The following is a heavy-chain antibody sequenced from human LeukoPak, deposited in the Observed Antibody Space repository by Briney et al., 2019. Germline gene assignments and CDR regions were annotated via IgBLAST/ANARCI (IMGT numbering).Heavy chain of an antibody. CDR3: ARDAEYYYDSSGYYPLRY. J-gene: IGHJ4*02. D-gene: IGHD3-22*01. CDR1: GFTFSSFD. Sequence: GGSLRLSCAASGFTFSSFDMHWVRQAPGKGLEWVAVIWYDGSNKYYADSVKGRFTISRDISKNTLYLQMNSMRAEDTAVYYCARDAEYYYDSSGYYPLRYWGQGTLVTVSS. V-gene: IGHV3-33*01. CDR2: IWYDGSNK.